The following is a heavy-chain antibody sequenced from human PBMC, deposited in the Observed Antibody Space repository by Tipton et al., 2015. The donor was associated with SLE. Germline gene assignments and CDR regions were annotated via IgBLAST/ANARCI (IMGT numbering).Heavy chain of an antibody. CDR2: INHSGST. V-gene: IGHV4-34*01. D-gene: IGHD3-3*01. CDR1: RGSISSYY. Sequence: TLSLTCTVSRGSISSYYWSWIRQPPGQGLEWIGEINHSGSTNYNPSLKSRVTISVDTSKNQFSLKLNSVTAADTAVYYCAKRNDFWSGYYDSWGQGTLVTVSS. CDR3: AKRNDFWSGYYDS. J-gene: IGHJ4*02.